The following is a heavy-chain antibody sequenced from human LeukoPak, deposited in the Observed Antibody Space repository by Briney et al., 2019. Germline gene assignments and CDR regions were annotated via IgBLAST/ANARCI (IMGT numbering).Heavy chain of an antibody. D-gene: IGHD5-18*01. CDR2: MNPNSGNT. CDR1: GYTFTSYD. J-gene: IGHJ4*02. V-gene: IGHV1-8*03. Sequence: ASVKVSCKASGYTFTSYDINWVRQATGQGLEWMGWMNPNSGNTGYAQKFQGRVTITRSTSISTAYMELRSLRSDDTAVYYCARDLPGYSYGYYFDYWGQGTLVTVSS. CDR3: ARDLPGYSYGYYFDY.